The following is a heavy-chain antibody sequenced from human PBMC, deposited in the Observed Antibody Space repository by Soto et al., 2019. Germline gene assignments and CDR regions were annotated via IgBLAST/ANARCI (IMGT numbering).Heavy chain of an antibody. J-gene: IGHJ5*02. CDR1: GYSIISSNW. CDR3: ARARNYGDFNWFDP. D-gene: IGHD4-17*01. V-gene: IGHV4-28*01. Sequence: SETLSLTCAVSGYSIISSNWLVLIRHPPGKGLEWIGYIYYSGSTYYNPSLKSRVTMSVDTSKNQFSLKLSSVTAVDTAVYYCARARNYGDFNWFDPWGQGTLVTVSS. CDR2: IYYSGST.